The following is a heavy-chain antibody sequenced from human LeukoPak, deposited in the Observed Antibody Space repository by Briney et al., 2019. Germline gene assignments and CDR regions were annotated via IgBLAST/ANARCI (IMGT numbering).Heavy chain of an antibody. J-gene: IGHJ4*02. CDR3: AKDTVGLGELSFPYFDY. V-gene: IGHV3-9*01. Sequence: SLRLSCAASGFNFDDYAMHWVRQAPGKGLEWVSGISWNSGNLGYADSVKGRFTISRDNAKNSLYLQMNSLRAEDTALYFCAKDTVGLGELSFPYFDYWGQGTLVAVSS. D-gene: IGHD3-16*02. CDR2: ISWNSGNL. CDR1: GFNFDDYA.